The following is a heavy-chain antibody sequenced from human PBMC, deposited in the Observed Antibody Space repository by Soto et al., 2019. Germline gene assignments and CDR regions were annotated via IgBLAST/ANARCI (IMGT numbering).Heavy chain of an antibody. V-gene: IGHV3-23*01. CDR1: RITFSHYA. D-gene: IGHD4-17*01. J-gene: IGHJ6*02. CDR2: ISGRSCST. Sequence: GGCLRRSRTPGRITFSHYAMNWSRQAPDKRLEWVSAISGRSCSTYYADSVKGRFTISRDNSKTMLFLQMNSLRAEDTALYYCAKDSTVTTSLYSYYYGLDVCRQRPTVTASS. CDR3: AKDSTVTTSLYSYYYGLDV.